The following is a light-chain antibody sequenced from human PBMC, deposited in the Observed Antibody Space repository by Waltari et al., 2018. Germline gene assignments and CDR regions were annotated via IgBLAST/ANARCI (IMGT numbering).Light chain of an antibody. Sequence: QSVLTQSPSASGTPGQRVSMSCSGSSSNIGSNTVNWYQQLPGTAPKLLIYNNYQRPSGVPDRVSGSKSGTSASLAISGLQSEDEADYYCATWDDSLNGRVFGGGTKLTVL. V-gene: IGLV1-44*01. CDR3: ATWDDSLNGRV. J-gene: IGLJ3*02. CDR2: NNY. CDR1: SSNIGSNT.